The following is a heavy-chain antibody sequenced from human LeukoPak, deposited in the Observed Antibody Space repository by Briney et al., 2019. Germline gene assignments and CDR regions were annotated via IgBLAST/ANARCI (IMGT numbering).Heavy chain of an antibody. V-gene: IGHV4-61*02. CDR1: GGSISSGSYY. Sequence: SGTLSLTCTVSGGSISSGSYYWSWIRQPAGKGLEWIGRIYTSGSTNYNPSLKSRVTISVDTSKNQFSLKLSSVTAADTAVYYCARGVSSIAARPVDYWGQGTLVTV. J-gene: IGHJ4*02. CDR2: IYTSGST. D-gene: IGHD6-6*01. CDR3: ARGVSSIAARPVDY.